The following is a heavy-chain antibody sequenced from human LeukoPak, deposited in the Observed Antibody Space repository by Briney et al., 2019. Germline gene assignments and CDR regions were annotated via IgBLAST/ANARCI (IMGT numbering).Heavy chain of an antibody. CDR2: IRYDGSNK. J-gene: IGHJ4*02. CDR3: AKDSCFLRLGELSLWHPLDY. V-gene: IGHV3-30*02. D-gene: IGHD3-16*02. CDR1: GFTFSSYG. Sequence: PGGSLRLSCAASGFTFSSYGMHWVRQAPGKGLEGVAFIRYDGSNKYYADSVKGRFTISRDNSKNTLYLQMNSLRAEDTAVYYCAKDSCFLRLGELSLWHPLDYWGQGTLVTVSS.